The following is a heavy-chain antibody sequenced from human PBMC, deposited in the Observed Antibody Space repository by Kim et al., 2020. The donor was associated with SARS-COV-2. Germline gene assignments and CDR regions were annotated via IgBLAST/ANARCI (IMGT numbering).Heavy chain of an antibody. D-gene: IGHD2-8*01. V-gene: IGHV3-23*01. J-gene: IGHJ5*02. CDR1: GFTFSNYA. Sequence: GGSLRLSCAASGFTFSNYAMNWVRQAPGKGLEWVSAISPSANSIYYADSVKGRFTISRDNSKNTLYLQMNSLRADDTAVYYCAKRPDAPLYEGGLDPWGQGTLVTVSS. CDR3: AKRPDAPLYEGGLDP. CDR2: ISPSANSI.